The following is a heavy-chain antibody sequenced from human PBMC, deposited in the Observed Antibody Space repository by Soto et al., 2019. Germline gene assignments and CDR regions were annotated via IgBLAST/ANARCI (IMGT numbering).Heavy chain of an antibody. CDR3: ATGGDTAKDGY. V-gene: IGHV3-53*01. CDR2: IYYNGNT. J-gene: IGHJ4*02. CDR1: GFTVSSNH. D-gene: IGHD5-18*01. Sequence: VQLVESGGGLIQPGGSLRLSCAASGFTVSSNHMTWVRQAPGRGPEWVSTIYYNGNTFYADSVKGRFTISRDNSKHMLYLQMNSLRAEDPALYYCATGGDTAKDGYWGQGTLVTVSS.